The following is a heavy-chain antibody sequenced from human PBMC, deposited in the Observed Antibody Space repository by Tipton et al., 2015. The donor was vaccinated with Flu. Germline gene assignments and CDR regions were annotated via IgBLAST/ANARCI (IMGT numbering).Heavy chain of an antibody. J-gene: IGHJ4*02. Sequence: QLVQSGAEVKKPGASVKVSCKASGYTFTAYYIHWVRQAPGQGLEWMGWINPNSGGRKFAQKFQGRVTMTSDAAITTAYMELSSLTSDDTAVYYCAGRSWDSWGQGTLVTVSS. V-gene: IGHV1-2*02. CDR1: GYTFTAYY. CDR2: INPNSGGR. CDR3: AGRSWDS.